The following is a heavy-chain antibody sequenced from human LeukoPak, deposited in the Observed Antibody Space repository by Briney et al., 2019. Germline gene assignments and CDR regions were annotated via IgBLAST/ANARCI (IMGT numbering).Heavy chain of an antibody. V-gene: IGHV6-1*01. CDR2: TYYRSKWYN. J-gene: IGHJ5*01. Sequence: PSQTLSLTCDISGDSVSSNSAAWNWIRQSPSRGLEWLGRTYYRSKWYNDYVVSVKGRISINPDTSKNRFSLQLNSVTPEDTAVYYCARGGSGWPVSLFDSWGQGTLVTVSS. CDR3: ARGGSGWPVSLFDS. D-gene: IGHD6-25*01. CDR1: GDSVSSNSAA.